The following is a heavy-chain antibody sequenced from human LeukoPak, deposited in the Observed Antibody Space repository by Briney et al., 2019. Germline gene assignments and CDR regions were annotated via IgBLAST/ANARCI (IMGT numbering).Heavy chain of an antibody. V-gene: IGHV3-33*01. J-gene: IGHJ4*02. D-gene: IGHD3-9*01. CDR1: GFTFSSYG. CDR3: ARDSSGYAILTGYDNNHFDY. Sequence: GGSLRLSCAASGFTFSSYGMHWVRQAPGKGLEWVAVIWYDGSNKYYADSVKGRFTISRDNSKNTLYLQMNSLRAEDTAVYYCARDSSGYAILTGYDNNHFDYWGQGTLVTVSS. CDR2: IWYDGSNK.